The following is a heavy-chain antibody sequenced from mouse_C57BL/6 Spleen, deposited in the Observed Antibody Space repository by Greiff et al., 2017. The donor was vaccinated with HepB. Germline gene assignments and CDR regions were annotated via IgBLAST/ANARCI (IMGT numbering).Heavy chain of an antibody. CDR2: ISYDGSN. D-gene: IGHD2-3*01. J-gene: IGHJ3*01. Sequence: EVQLQQSGPGLVKPSQSLSLTCSVTGYSITSGYYWNWIRQFPGNKLEWMGYISYDGSNNYNPSLKNRISITRDTSKNQFFLKLNSVTTEDTATYYCARAIDGYSFAYWGQGTLVTVSA. V-gene: IGHV3-6*01. CDR1: GYSITSGYY. CDR3: ARAIDGYSFAY.